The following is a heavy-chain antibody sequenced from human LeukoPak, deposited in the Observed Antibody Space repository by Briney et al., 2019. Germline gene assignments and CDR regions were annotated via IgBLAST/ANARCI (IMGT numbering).Heavy chain of an antibody. V-gene: IGHV1-69*05. D-gene: IGHD6-19*01. CDR3: ASSSAVAGTGSY. CDR2: IIPIFGTA. CDR1: GGTFSSYA. J-gene: IGHJ4*02. Sequence: GASVKVSCKASGGTFSSYAISWVRQAPGQGLEWMGRIIPIFGTANYAQKFQGRVTITTDESTSTAYMELRSLSSEDTAVYYCASSSAVAGTGSYWGQGTLVTVSS.